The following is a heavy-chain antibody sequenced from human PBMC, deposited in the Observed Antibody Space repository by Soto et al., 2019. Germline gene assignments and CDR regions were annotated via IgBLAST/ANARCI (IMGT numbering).Heavy chain of an antibody. D-gene: IGHD6-13*01. CDR3: AAGEASSRNLAPYYLDF. V-gene: IGHV4-59*01. Sequence: SETLSLTCTVSGGSMRNYFWTWIRQPPGKGLEWIGYIHYSGTTSFFPSYNPSLRSRVTISEDTSKNRFSLKLLSVTTADTAVYFCAAGEASSRNLAPYYLDFWGQGTLVTVSS. CDR1: GGSMRNYF. CDR2: IHYSGTT. J-gene: IGHJ4*02.